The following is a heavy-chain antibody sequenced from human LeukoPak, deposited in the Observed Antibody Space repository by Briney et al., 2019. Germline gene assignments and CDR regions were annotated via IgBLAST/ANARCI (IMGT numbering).Heavy chain of an antibody. V-gene: IGHV3-23*01. CDR3: AKRGVVIRVILVGFHKEAYYFES. CDR1: GLTLSNYG. CDR2: ISGSGGST. D-gene: IGHD3/OR15-3a*01. Sequence: GGSLRLSCAVSGLTLSNYGMSWVRQAPGKGLEWVAGISGSGGSTNYADSVKGRFTISRDNPKNTLYPQMNSLRAEDTAFYFCAKRGVVIRVILVGFHKEAYYFESWGQGALVTVSS. J-gene: IGHJ4*02.